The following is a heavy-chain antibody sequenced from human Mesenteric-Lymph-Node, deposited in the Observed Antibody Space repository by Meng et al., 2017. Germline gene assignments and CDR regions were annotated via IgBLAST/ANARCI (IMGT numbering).Heavy chain of an antibody. CDR1: GYTFTSYG. D-gene: IGHD2-15*01. Sequence: ASVKVSCKASGYTFTSYGISWVRQAPGQGLEWMGWISAYNGNTNYAQKLQGRVTMTTDTSTSTAYMELRSLRSDDTAVYYCARDSAIGYCSGGSCHLWGQGTLVTVPQ. V-gene: IGHV1-18*01. CDR2: ISAYNGNT. CDR3: ARDSAIGYCSGGSCHL. J-gene: IGHJ4*02.